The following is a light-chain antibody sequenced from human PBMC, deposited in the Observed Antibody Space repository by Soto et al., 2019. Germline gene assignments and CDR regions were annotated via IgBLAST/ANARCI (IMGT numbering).Light chain of an antibody. CDR1: QSVSSY. CDR2: DAS. Sequence: EIVLKQSPSTLSLSPGNRATLSCRASQSVSSYLAWYQQKPGQAPRLLIYDASNRATGIPARFSGTGSGTDFTLTINNLEPEDFAVYYCQVRTNWSIAFGRGTRLEIK. J-gene: IGKJ5*01. V-gene: IGKV3-11*01. CDR3: QVRTNWSIA.